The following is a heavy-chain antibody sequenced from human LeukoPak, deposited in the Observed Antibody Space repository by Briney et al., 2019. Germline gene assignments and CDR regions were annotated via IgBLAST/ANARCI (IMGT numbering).Heavy chain of an antibody. D-gene: IGHD5-12*01. CDR1: GGSINNGGSY. V-gene: IGHV4-31*03. CDR3: VRAITGYYFDF. CDR2: IYYSGTT. J-gene: IGHJ4*02. Sequence: PSQTLSLTCTVSGGSINNGGSYWSWIRQLPGKGLEWIGYIYYSGTTYYNPSLKSRLTISMDTSKNQFSLKLTSVTPADTAVYYCVRAITGYYFDFWCQGTLVTVSS.